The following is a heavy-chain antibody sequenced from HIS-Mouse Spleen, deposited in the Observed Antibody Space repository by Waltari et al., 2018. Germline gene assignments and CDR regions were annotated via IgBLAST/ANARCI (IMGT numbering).Heavy chain of an antibody. CDR3: AKDFGY. CDR1: GFTFSSYG. V-gene: IGHV3-30*18. CDR2: ISYDGSNK. J-gene: IGHJ4*02. D-gene: IGHD3-10*01. Sequence: QVQLVESGGCVVQPGRSLRLSCAASGFTFSSYGMHWVRQAPGKGLEWVAVISYDGSNKYYADSVKGRFTISRDNSKNTLYLQMNILRAEDTAVYYCAKDFGYWGQGTLVTVSS.